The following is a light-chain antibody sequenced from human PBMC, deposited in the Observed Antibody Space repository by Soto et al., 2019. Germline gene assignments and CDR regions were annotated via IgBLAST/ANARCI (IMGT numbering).Light chain of an antibody. CDR2: DVS. J-gene: IGLJ1*01. CDR3: SSYTTSNTRQIV. CDR1: SSDVGDYNY. Sequence: QSALTQPASVSGSPGQSITISCTGTSSDVGDYNYVSWYQQHPGKAPKVMIYDVSNRPSGVSNRFSGSKSGNTASLTISGLQPEDEADYYCSSYTTSNTRQIVFGTGTKLTVL. V-gene: IGLV2-14*01.